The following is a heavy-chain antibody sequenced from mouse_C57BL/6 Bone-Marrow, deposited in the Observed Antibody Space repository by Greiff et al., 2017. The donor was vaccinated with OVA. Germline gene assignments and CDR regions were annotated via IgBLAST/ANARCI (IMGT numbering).Heavy chain of an antibody. CDR2: IRSKSNNYAT. V-gene: IGHV10-1*01. CDR1: GFSFNTYA. CDR3: VRHHIWSAY. J-gene: IGHJ3*01. Sequence: EVKLMESGGGLVQPKGSLKLSCAASGFSFNTYAMNWVRQAPGKGLEWVARIRSKSNNYATYYADSVKDRFTISRDDSESMLYLQMNNLKTEDTAMYYCVRHHIWSAYWGQGTLVTVSA. D-gene: IGHD1-1*02.